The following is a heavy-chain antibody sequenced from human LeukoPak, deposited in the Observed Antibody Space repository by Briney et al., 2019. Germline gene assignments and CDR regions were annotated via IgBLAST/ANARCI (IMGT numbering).Heavy chain of an antibody. D-gene: IGHD3-10*01. CDR3: AKHYMGSSYNHGLDC. CDR1: GGSISSNSYY. Sequence: SETLSLTCTVSGGSISSNSYYWGWIRQPPGKGLEWIGSIYHSGSTYYNPSLKSRVTISVDTSKNQFSLKLSSVTAADTALYYCAKHYMGSSYNHGLDCWGQGTLVTVSS. V-gene: IGHV4-39*01. CDR2: IYHSGST. J-gene: IGHJ4*02.